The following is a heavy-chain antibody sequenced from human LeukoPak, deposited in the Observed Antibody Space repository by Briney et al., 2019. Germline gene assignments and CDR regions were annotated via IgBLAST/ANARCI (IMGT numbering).Heavy chain of an antibody. CDR1: GYTFTSYY. CDR3: ARDIEFAPRYFDWLFRGVDY. Sequence: GASVKVSCKASGYTFTSYYTHWVRQAPGQGLEWMGIINPSGGSTSYAQKFQGRVTMTRDTSTSTVYMELSSLRSEDTAVYYCARDIEFAPRYFDWLFRGVDYWGQGTLVTVSS. CDR2: INPSGGST. J-gene: IGHJ4*02. V-gene: IGHV1-46*01. D-gene: IGHD3-9*01.